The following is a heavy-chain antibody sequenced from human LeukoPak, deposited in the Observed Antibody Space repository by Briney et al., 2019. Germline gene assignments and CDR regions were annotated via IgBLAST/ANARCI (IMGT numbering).Heavy chain of an antibody. CDR1: GFTFSSYE. Sequence: GGSLRLSCAASGFTFSSYEMNWVRQAPGKGLEWVSYISSSGSTIYYADSVKGRFTISRDNAKNSLYLQMSSLRDEDTAVYYCAREGPKGDSSFDYWGQGTLVTVSS. V-gene: IGHV3-48*03. J-gene: IGHJ4*02. CDR3: AREGPKGDSSFDY. D-gene: IGHD2-21*02. CDR2: ISSSGSTI.